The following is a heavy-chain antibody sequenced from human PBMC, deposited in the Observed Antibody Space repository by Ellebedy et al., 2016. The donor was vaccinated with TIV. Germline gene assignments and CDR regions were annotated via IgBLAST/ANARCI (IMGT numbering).Heavy chain of an antibody. D-gene: IGHD3-22*01. Sequence: GESLKISCAASGFTFSSYSMNWVRQAPGKGLEWVSYISSSGSTIYYADSVKGRFTISRDNAKNSLYLQMNSLRAEDTAVYYCAATYYYDSSGYLYWGQGTLVTVSS. CDR3: AATYYYDSSGYLY. V-gene: IGHV3-48*04. CDR2: ISSSGSTI. CDR1: GFTFSSYS. J-gene: IGHJ4*02.